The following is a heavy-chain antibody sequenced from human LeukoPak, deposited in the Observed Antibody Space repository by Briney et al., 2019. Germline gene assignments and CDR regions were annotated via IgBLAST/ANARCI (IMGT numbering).Heavy chain of an antibody. CDR1: GFTFSSYA. J-gene: IGHJ4*02. CDR2: ISYDGSNK. CDR3: AKDHRSGGNIDY. V-gene: IGHV3-30-3*01. D-gene: IGHD2-15*01. Sequence: GGSLRLSCAASGFTFSSYAMHWVRQAPGKGLEWVAVISYDGSNKYYADSVKGRFTISRDNSKNTLYLQMNSLRAEDTAVYYCAKDHRSGGNIDYWGQGTLVTVSS.